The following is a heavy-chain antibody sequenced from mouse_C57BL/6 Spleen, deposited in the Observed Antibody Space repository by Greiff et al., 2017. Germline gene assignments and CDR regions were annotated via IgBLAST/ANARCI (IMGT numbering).Heavy chain of an antibody. J-gene: IGHJ4*01. V-gene: IGHV3-6*01. D-gene: IGHD4-1*01. CDR1: GYSITSGYY. CDR3: ARVGLDYAMDY. CDR2: ISYDGSN. Sequence: EVKLQESGPGLVKPSQSLSLTCSVTGYSITSGYYWNWIRQFPGNKLEWMGYISYDGSNNYNPSLKNRISITRDTSKNQFFLKLNSVTTEDTATYYCARVGLDYAMDYWGQGTSVTVSS.